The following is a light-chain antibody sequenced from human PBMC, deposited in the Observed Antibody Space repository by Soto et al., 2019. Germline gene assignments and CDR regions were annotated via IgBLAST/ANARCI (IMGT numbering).Light chain of an antibody. J-gene: IGLJ1*01. CDR2: GNS. CDR3: QSYDSSLSGSGV. CDR1: SSNIGAGYD. V-gene: IGLV1-40*01. Sequence: QSVLKQPPSVSGAPGQRVTISCTGSSSNIGAGYDVHWYQQLPGTAPKLLIYGNSNRPSGVPDRLSGSKSGTSASLAITGLQAEDEADYYCQSYDSSLSGSGVFGTGTKVTVL.